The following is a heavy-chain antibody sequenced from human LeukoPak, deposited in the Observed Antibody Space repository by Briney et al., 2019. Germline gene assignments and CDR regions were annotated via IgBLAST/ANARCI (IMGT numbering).Heavy chain of an antibody. Sequence: ESGPTQAKPTQTLTLTCTFPGFSLSTSGGGVGWIRQPPGKALEWLALIYWDDDKRYSPSLKSRLTINKDTSKNQVVLTMTNMDPVDTATYYCAHSVVRTITFAIPWFDPWGQGTLVTVSS. D-gene: IGHD2-21*01. CDR1: GFSLSTSGGG. CDR2: IYWDDDK. CDR3: AHSVVRTITFAIPWFDP. J-gene: IGHJ5*02. V-gene: IGHV2-5*02.